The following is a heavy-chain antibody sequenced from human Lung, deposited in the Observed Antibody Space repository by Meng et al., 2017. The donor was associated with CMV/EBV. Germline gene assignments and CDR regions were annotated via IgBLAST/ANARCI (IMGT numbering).Heavy chain of an antibody. CDR2: FNPKNYGI. CDR3: ARGPGEGKGGPDY. V-gene: IGHV1-2*07. J-gene: IGHJ4*02. D-gene: IGHD3-10*01. Sequence: QVQLVQSGAEVKKPGAXVKFSCKASEYSFTDYYIHGVRQAPGQGLEGMGWFNPKNYGIGYAHYFEGRVAMTGDTSLSTAYMELSRLTSDDTAVYYCARGPGEGKGGPDYWGQGTLDTVSS. CDR1: EYSFTDYY.